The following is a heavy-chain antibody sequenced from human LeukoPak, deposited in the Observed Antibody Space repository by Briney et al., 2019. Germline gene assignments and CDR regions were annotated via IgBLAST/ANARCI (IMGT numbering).Heavy chain of an antibody. CDR2: IHPYSGGS. D-gene: IGHD1-26*01. CDR1: GFTFNGYN. V-gene: IGHV1-2*06. Sequence: ASVKVSCKASGFTFNGYNVHWVRQAPGQGLEWMGRIHPYSGGSNSAQKFQGRVTMARDMSINTVYMELSGLRSDDTALYYCASAVPAIVIPQNGFDIWGPGTMVTVSS. CDR3: ASAVPAIVIPQNGFDI. J-gene: IGHJ3*02.